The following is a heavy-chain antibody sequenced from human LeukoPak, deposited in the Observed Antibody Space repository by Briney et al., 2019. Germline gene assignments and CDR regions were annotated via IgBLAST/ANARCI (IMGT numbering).Heavy chain of an antibody. CDR3: ARDKSAVAVDY. Sequence: ASVKVSCEAFGYTFTSYYMHWVRQAPGQGLEWMGIINPSGGSTSYAQKFQGRVTMTRDTSTSTVYMELSSLRSEDTAVYYCARDKSAVAVDYWGQGTLVTVSS. CDR1: GYTFTSYY. J-gene: IGHJ4*02. CDR2: INPSGGST. V-gene: IGHV1-46*01. D-gene: IGHD6-19*01.